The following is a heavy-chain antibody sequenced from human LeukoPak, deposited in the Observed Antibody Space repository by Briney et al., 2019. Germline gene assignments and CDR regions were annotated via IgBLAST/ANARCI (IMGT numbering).Heavy chain of an antibody. D-gene: IGHD2-2*01. CDR2: ISGSGGST. V-gene: IGHV3-23*01. CDR3: AKGGSANCYSSLNN. Sequence: GGSLRLSCAASGFTFSSYAMSWVRQAPGKGLEWVSAISGSGGSTYYADSVKGRFTISRDNSKNTLYLQMNSLRAEDTAVYYCAKGGSANCYSSLNNWGQGTLVTVSS. J-gene: IGHJ4*02. CDR1: GFTFSSYA.